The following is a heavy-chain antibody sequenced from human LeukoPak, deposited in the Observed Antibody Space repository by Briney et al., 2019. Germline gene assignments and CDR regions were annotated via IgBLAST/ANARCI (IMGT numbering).Heavy chain of an antibody. Sequence: GGSLRLSCVVSGIPFSDYYMNWIRQAPGKGLEWISYISTSGSYTDYARSVKGRFTISRDDAKSALYLQMDSLRLEDTAVYYCAAGTAADFWGQGTLVTVSS. CDR2: ISTSGSYT. CDR3: AAGTAADF. J-gene: IGHJ4*02. CDR1: GIPFSDYY. D-gene: IGHD6-13*01. V-gene: IGHV3-11*03.